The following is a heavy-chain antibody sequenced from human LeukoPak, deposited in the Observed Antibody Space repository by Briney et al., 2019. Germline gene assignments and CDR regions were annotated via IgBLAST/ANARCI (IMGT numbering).Heavy chain of an antibody. V-gene: IGHV4-59*01. Sequence: PSETLSLTCTVSGGSISSYYWSWIRQPPGKGLEWIGYIYYSGSTNYNPSLKSRVTISADTSKNQFSLKLSSVTAADTAVYYCARLGYCSGGSCYRKYYYYGMDVWGQGTTVTVSS. CDR2: IYYSGST. D-gene: IGHD2-15*01. CDR3: ARLGYCSGGSCYRKYYYYGMDV. J-gene: IGHJ6*02. CDR1: GGSISSYY.